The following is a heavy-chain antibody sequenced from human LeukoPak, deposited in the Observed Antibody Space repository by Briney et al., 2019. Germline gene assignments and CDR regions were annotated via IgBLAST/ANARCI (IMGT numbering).Heavy chain of an antibody. D-gene: IGHD3-10*01. CDR3: ARGNRYYYHVDY. Sequence: PSETLSVTSTVSGDSTAGSGYYWTWTRHHPGRGLEWMGYIFYTGITYYRTSRGSRTTSSVDTSRNQFSLKLKSVTTGARAWYIRARGNRYYYHVDYWGQGTLVTVSS. CDR2: IFYTGIT. V-gene: IGHV4-31*02. J-gene: IGHJ4*02. CDR1: GDSTAGSGYY.